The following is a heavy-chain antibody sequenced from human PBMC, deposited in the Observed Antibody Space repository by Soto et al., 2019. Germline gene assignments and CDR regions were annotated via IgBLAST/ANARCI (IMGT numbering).Heavy chain of an antibody. CDR3: AKDRRGYSGYDLDY. V-gene: IGHV3-23*01. D-gene: IGHD5-12*01. Sequence: EVQLLESGGGLVQPGGSLRLSCAASGFTFSSYAMSWVRQAPGKGLEWVSAISGSGGSTYYADSVKGRFTISRDNSKNTLYLQMNSLRAEDRAVYYCAKDRRGYSGYDLDYWGQGTLVTVAS. CDR2: ISGSGGST. CDR1: GFTFSSYA. J-gene: IGHJ4*02.